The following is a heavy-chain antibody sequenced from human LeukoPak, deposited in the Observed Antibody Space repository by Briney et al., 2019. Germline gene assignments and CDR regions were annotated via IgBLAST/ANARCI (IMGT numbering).Heavy chain of an antibody. CDR1: GGSISSYY. V-gene: IGHV4-59*08. Sequence: SETLSLTCTVSGGSISSYYWSWIRQPPGKGLEWIGYIYYSGSTNYNPSLKSRVTISVDTSKNQFSLKLSSVTAADTAVYYCARLNRGYYDSIGYYYFDYWGQGTLVTVSS. J-gene: IGHJ4*02. CDR2: IYYSGST. D-gene: IGHD3-22*01. CDR3: ARLNRGYYDSIGYYYFDY.